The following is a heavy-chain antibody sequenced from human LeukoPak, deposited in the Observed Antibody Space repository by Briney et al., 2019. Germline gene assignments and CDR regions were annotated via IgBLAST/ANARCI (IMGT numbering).Heavy chain of an antibody. CDR1: GGSISSYY. J-gene: IGHJ3*02. CDR2: IYHSGST. Sequence: SETLSLTCTVSGGSISSYYWGWIRQPPGKGLEWIGSIYHSGSTYYNPSLKSRVTISVDTSKNQFSLKLSSVTAADTAVYYCARDGSGDYESAFDIWGQGTMVTVSS. D-gene: IGHD4-17*01. CDR3: ARDGSGDYESAFDI. V-gene: IGHV4-38-2*02.